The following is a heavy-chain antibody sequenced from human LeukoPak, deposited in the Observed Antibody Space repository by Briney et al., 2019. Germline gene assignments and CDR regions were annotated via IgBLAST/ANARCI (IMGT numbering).Heavy chain of an antibody. Sequence: KPSETLSLTCTVSGGSISSYYWSWIRQPPGKGLEWIGYIYYSGSTNYNPSLKSRVTISVDTSKNQFSLKLSSVTAADTAVYYCARHAINYYGSGSYYDAFDIWGQGTMVTVSS. J-gene: IGHJ3*02. V-gene: IGHV4-59*08. CDR1: GGSISSYY. D-gene: IGHD3-10*01. CDR3: ARHAINYYGSGSYYDAFDI. CDR2: IYYSGST.